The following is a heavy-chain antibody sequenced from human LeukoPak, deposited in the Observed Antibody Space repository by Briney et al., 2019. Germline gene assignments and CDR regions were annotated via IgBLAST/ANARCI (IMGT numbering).Heavy chain of an antibody. V-gene: IGHV4-59*01. J-gene: IGHJ6*02. D-gene: IGHD1-26*01. CDR3: ARGKWASPHYYYGMDV. CDR1: GGSIGTYY. Sequence: SETLSFTCTVSGGSIGTYYWSWIRQPPGKGLEWIGYIYYRGTTNYNPSLMSRVTISVDTSKNQFSLKVRSVTAADTAVYYCARGKWASPHYYYGMDVWGQGTTVTVSS. CDR2: IYYRGTT.